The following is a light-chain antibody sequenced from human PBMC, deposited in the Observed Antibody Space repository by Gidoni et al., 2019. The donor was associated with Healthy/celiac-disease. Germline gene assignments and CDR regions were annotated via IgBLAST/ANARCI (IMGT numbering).Light chain of an antibody. V-gene: IGKV3-11*01. CDR1: QSVSNY. CDR2: DTS. CDR3: QQRASWPPT. Sequence: EVVLTQSPPTLALSPGERANLSCRASQSVSNYLAWYQQKGGQAPRLLIYDTSLRATGIPTRFSGSGSGTDFTLTISSLEPADFGIFYCQQRASWPPTFGHGTRVDIK. J-gene: IGKJ1*01.